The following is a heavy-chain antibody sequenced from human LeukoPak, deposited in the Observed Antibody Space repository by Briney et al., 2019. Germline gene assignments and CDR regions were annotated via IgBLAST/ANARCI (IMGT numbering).Heavy chain of an antibody. V-gene: IGHV3-33*06. CDR3: AKAIGRDSSGWYYFDY. CDR2: IWYDGSNK. CDR1: GFTFSSYG. Sequence: GGSLRLSCAASGFTFSSYGMHWVRQAPGKGLEWVAVIWYDGSNKYYADSVKGRFTISRDNSKNTLYLQMNSLRAEDTALYYCAKAIGRDSSGWYYFDYWGQGTLVTVSS. D-gene: IGHD6-19*01. J-gene: IGHJ4*02.